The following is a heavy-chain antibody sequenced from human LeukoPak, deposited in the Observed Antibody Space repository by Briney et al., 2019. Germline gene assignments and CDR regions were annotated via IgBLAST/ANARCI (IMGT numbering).Heavy chain of an antibody. CDR3: AREPPDIVVVVAASNWFDP. D-gene: IGHD2-15*01. CDR2: IIPILGIA. Sequence: SVKVSCKASGGTFSSYAISWVRHAPGQGLEWMGRIIPILGIANYAQKFQGRVTITADKSTSTAYMELSSLRSEDTAVYYCAREPPDIVVVVAASNWFDPWGQGTLVTVSS. J-gene: IGHJ5*02. V-gene: IGHV1-69*04. CDR1: GGTFSSYA.